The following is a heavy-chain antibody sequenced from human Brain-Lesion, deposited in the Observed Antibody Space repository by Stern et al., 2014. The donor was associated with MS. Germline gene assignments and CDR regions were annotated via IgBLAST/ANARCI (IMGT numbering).Heavy chain of an antibody. CDR1: GGSISSSTYY. D-gene: IGHD1-26*01. V-gene: IGHV4-39*01. CDR3: ARHDSVPRPSQLYSARDRGPGYFDY. Sequence: QLGQSGPGLVKPSETLSLTCTVSGGSISSSTYYWAWIRQPPGKGLVWIGNIYYSGFTYYTPSLKSRVTISVDMSKNQFSLKLSSVTAADTAIYYCARHDSVPRPSQLYSARDRGPGYFDYWGQGTLVTVSS. J-gene: IGHJ4*02. CDR2: IYYSGFT.